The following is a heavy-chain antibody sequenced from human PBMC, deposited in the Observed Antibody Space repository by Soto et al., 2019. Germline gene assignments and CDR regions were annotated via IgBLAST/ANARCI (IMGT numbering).Heavy chain of an antibody. Sequence: ASVKVSCKASGFTFTSYAMYWVRQAPGQRLEWMGWINAGNGNTKYSQKFQGRVTITRDTSASTAYMELSSLRSEDTAVYYCARGRTSSSLIPEADYWGQGTLVTVSS. CDR2: INAGNGNT. V-gene: IGHV1-3*01. CDR3: ARGRTSSSLIPEADY. CDR1: GFTFTSYA. D-gene: IGHD6-6*01. J-gene: IGHJ4*02.